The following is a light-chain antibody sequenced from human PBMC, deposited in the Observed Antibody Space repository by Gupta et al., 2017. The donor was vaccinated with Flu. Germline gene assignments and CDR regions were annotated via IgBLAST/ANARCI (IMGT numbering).Light chain of an antibody. V-gene: IGLV3-25*01. CDR1: ALRNKY. CDR2: QDS. J-gene: IGLJ3*02. CDR3: HSADSSSTMDV. Sequence: PTSVITCSGSALRNKYVCWCHHKSVQAPLLLIFQDSWRPSAIPEGFSGSTSGTTDTLTISGVQADDDADYYCHSADSSSTMDVFGGGTKPTVL.